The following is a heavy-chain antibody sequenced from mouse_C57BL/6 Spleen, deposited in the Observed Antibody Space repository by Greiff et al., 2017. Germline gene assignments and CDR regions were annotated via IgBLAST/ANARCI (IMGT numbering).Heavy chain of an antibody. V-gene: IGHV1-18*01. CDR2: INPNNGGT. CDR3: ARWATMVYYAMDY. D-gene: IGHD2-1*01. CDR1: GYTFTDYN. J-gene: IGHJ4*01. Sequence: VQLQQSGPELVKPGASVKIPCKASGYTFTDYNMDWVKQSHGKSLEWIGAINPNNGGTIYNQKFKGKATLTVDKSSSTAYMERRSLTSEDTAVYYCARWATMVYYAMDYWGQGTSVTVSS.